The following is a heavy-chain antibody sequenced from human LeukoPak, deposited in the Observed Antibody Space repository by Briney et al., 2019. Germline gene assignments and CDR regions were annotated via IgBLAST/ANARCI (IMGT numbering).Heavy chain of an antibody. Sequence: PSETLSLTCTVSGGSISSGGYYWSWIRQHPGKGLEWIGYIYYSGSTYYNPSLKSRVTISVDTSKNQFSLELSSVTAADTAVYYCARAHGSGIGWFDPWGQGTLVTVSS. CDR3: ARAHGSGIGWFDP. CDR2: IYYSGST. CDR1: GGSISSGGYY. D-gene: IGHD3-10*01. V-gene: IGHV4-31*03. J-gene: IGHJ5*02.